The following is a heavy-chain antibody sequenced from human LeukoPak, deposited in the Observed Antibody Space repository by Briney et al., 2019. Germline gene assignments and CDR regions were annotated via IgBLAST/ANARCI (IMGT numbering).Heavy chain of an antibody. D-gene: IGHD6-13*01. Sequence: GGSLRLSCAASGFTVSSNYMSWVRQAPGKGLEWVSVIYRGGSTYYADSVKGRVAISRDNSRNTLYLQMNSLRAEDTAVYYCARGIVAAGTRDAFDIWGQGTTVTVSS. CDR3: ARGIVAAGTRDAFDI. V-gene: IGHV3-53*01. CDR2: IYRGGST. J-gene: IGHJ3*02. CDR1: GFTVSSNY.